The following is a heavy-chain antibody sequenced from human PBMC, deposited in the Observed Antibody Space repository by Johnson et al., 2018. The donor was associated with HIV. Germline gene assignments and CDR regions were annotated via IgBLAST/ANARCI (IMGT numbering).Heavy chain of an antibody. CDR3: SREVYQMTALDI. D-gene: IGHD2-2*01. J-gene: IGHJ3*02. CDR1: GFTFNNAW. Sequence: VQLVESGGGVVRPGGSLRLSCAASGFTFNNAWMSWVRQAPGKGLEWVGHIKSKTDGGATDYPAPVKDRFTISRDDSKNTLYLQINSLKTDDTGVYYCSREVYQMTALDIWGQGTVVTVSS. V-gene: IGHV3-15*01. CDR2: IKSKTDGGAT.